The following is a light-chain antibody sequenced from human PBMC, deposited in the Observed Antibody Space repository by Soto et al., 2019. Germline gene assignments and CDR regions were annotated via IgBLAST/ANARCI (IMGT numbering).Light chain of an antibody. CDR3: CSYAVSSTYV. CDR2: EVS. CDR1: SSDVGTYDL. Sequence: QSVLTQPASVSGSPGQLITISCTGTSSDVGTYDLVSWYQQHPGKAPKLMIYEVSKRPSGASNRFSGSKSGNTASLTISGLQAEDEADSHCCSYAVSSTYVFGTGTKVT. J-gene: IGLJ1*01. V-gene: IGLV2-23*02.